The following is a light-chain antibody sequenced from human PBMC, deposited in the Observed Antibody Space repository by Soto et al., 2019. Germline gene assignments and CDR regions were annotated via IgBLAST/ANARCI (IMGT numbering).Light chain of an antibody. J-gene: IGKJ1*01. CDR3: QQYFTTPWT. V-gene: IGKV4-1*01. CDR2: WAS. Sequence: EIVMTQSPDSLAVSLGERATIKCKSSQSVLYSSNDRSYLAWFQQKPGQPPKALIYWASSRESGVPDRFSGSGSGTDFTLSISSLLAEDVAVYFCQQYFTTPWTFGQGTKVEI. CDR1: QSVLYSSNDRSY.